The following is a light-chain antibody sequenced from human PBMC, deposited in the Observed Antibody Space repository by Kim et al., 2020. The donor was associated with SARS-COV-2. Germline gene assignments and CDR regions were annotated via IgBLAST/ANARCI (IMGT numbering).Light chain of an antibody. Sequence: SVSPGQTATITCSGNKVVNKYVSWYQQRPGQSPLVVIYQDTNRPSGIPERFSGSNSANTATLTISGTQAMDEGDYYCQAWDSNIVVFGGGTQLTVL. V-gene: IGLV3-1*01. J-gene: IGLJ2*01. CDR3: QAWDSNIVV. CDR1: KVVNKY. CDR2: QDT.